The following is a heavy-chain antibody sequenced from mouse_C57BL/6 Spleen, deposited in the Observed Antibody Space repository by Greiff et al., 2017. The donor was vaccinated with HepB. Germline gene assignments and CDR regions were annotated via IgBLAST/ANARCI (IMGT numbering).Heavy chain of an antibody. D-gene: IGHD2-4*01. CDR2: ILPGSGST. J-gene: IGHJ1*03. CDR1: GYTFTGYW. Sequence: QVQLKQSGAELMKPGASVKLSCKATGYTFTGYWIEWVKQRPGHGLEWIGEILPGSGSTNYNEKFKGKATFTADTSSNTAYMQLSSLTTEDSAIYYCARGYDYDGGSYWYFDVWGTGTTVTVSS. V-gene: IGHV1-9*01. CDR3: ARGYDYDGGSYWYFDV.